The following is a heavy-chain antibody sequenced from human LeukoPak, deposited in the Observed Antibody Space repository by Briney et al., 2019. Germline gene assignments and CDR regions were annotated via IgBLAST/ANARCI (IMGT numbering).Heavy chain of an antibody. J-gene: IGHJ6*02. V-gene: IGHV3-23*01. CDR3: AKDLPGDPEDSYYGMDV. CDR1: GGSISSYY. CDR2: ISGNGRTT. Sequence: ETLSLTCTVSGGSISSYYWSWIRQPPGKGLEWVSGISGNGRTTYYGDSVKGRFTFSRDNSKNTLYLQMNSLRPEDTAVYYCAKDLPGDPEDSYYGMDVWGQGTTVTVSS. D-gene: IGHD7-27*01.